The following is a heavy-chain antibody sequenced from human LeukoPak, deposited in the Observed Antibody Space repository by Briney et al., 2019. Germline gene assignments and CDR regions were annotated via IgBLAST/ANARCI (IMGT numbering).Heavy chain of an antibody. Sequence: PGGSLRLSCAASGFTFRSYTINWVRQAPGKGLQWVSSISGSGSSIYYADSVKGRFTVSRDNAKNSLSLQMNSLRAEDTAVYCCARDDYFDISGYYSDNAFDIWGQGTMVTVSS. J-gene: IGHJ3*02. D-gene: IGHD3-22*01. CDR1: GFTFRSYT. CDR2: ISGSGSSI. V-gene: IGHV3-21*01. CDR3: ARDDYFDISGYYSDNAFDI.